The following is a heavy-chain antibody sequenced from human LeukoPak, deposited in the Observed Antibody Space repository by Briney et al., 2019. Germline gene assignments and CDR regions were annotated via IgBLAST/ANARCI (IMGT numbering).Heavy chain of an antibody. V-gene: IGHV3-11*01. CDR3: ARSIAAAGTDYYYGMDV. CDR1: GFTFSDYY. Sequence: GGSLRLSCAASGFTFSDYYMSLIRQAPGKGLEGVSYISRSGSTIYYADSVKGRFTISRDNAKNSLYLQMNSLRAEDTAVYYCARSIAAAGTDYYYGMDVWGQGTTVTVSS. CDR2: ISRSGSTI. J-gene: IGHJ6*02. D-gene: IGHD6-13*01.